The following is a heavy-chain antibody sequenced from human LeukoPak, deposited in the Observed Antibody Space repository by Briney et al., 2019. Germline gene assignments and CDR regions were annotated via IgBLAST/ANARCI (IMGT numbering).Heavy chain of an antibody. V-gene: IGHV3-7*01. Sequence: PGGSLRLSCAASGFTFSNYGMHWVRQAPGKGLEWVANIKEDGSWKHYAVSVQGRFTISRDNAKNSLYLQMNSLRAEDTAVYYCARDRGWYHADSWGQGTLVTVSS. D-gene: IGHD6-19*01. CDR1: GFTFSNYG. CDR3: ARDRGWYHADS. J-gene: IGHJ4*02. CDR2: IKEDGSWK.